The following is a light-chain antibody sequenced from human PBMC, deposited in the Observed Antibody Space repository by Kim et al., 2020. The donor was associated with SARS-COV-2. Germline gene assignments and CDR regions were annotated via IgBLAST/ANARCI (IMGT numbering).Light chain of an antibody. Sequence: VTISCTGSSSNIGAGYDVHWYQQLPGTAPKLLSYGNSNRPSGVPDRFSGSKSGTSASLAITGLQAEDEADYYCQSYDSSLSGRYVFGTGTKVTVL. CDR3: QSYDSSLSGRYV. CDR2: GNS. V-gene: IGLV1-40*01. CDR1: SSNIGAGYD. J-gene: IGLJ1*01.